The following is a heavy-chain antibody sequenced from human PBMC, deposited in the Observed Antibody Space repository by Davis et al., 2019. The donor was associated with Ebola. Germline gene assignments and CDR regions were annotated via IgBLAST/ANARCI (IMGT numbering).Heavy chain of an antibody. CDR3: TTGIVVVVAATATYYFDY. J-gene: IGHJ4*02. CDR2: IRSKANSYAT. Sequence: GESLKISCAASGFTFSGSAMHWVRQASGKGLEWVGRIRSKANSYATAYAASVKGRFTISRDDSKNTAYLQMNSLKTEDTAVYYCTTGIVVVVAATATYYFDYWGQETLVTVSS. CDR1: GFTFSGSA. D-gene: IGHD2-15*01. V-gene: IGHV3-73*01.